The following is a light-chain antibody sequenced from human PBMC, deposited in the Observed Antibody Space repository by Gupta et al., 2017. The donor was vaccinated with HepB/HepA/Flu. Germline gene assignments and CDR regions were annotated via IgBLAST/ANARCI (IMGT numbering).Light chain of an antibody. CDR1: NIGRNS. V-gene: IGLV3-21*03. J-gene: IGLJ2*01. Sequence: SYVLSQPPSVSVAPATTARIPFGENNIGRNSVPWYQQKPRQAPVLVVYDDSDRPSGIPERFSGSNSGNTATLTISRVEVGDEADYYCQVWNSSSDHVVFGGGTKLTVL. CDR3: QVWNSSSDHVV. CDR2: DDS.